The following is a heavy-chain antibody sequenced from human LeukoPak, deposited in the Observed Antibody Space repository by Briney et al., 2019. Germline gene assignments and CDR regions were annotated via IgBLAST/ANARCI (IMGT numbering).Heavy chain of an antibody. CDR2: IYESGST. CDR3: ASSPGRNYYMDV. CDR1: GYSISSGYY. V-gene: IGHV4-38-2*02. D-gene: IGHD2-15*01. Sequence: TETLSLTCTVSGYSISSGYYWGWIRQPPGKGLEWIASIYESGSTYYNPSLKSRVSISVDTSKNQFSLKLSSVTAADTAVYYCASSPGRNYYMDVWGKGTTVTVSS. J-gene: IGHJ6*03.